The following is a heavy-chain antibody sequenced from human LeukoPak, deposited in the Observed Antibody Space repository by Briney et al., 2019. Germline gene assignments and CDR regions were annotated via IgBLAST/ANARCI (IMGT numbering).Heavy chain of an antibody. Sequence: ASVKVSCKASGYTFTSYDINWVRQDTGQGLEWMGWMNPNSGNTGYAQRFQGRVTITRNTSISTAYMELSSLRSDDTAVYYCASRPKLGGGYYFDYWGQGTLVTVSS. V-gene: IGHV1-8*03. D-gene: IGHD7-27*01. J-gene: IGHJ4*02. CDR2: MNPNSGNT. CDR1: GYTFTSYD. CDR3: ASRPKLGGGYYFDY.